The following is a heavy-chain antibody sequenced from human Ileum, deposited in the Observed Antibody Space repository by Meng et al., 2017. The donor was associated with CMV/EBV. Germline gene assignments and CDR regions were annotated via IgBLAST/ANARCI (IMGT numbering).Heavy chain of an antibody. CDR2: IDPNGNSP. J-gene: IGHJ4*02. CDR1: GYTFIKSF. V-gene: IGHV1-46*01. Sequence: SCKPSGYTFIKSFFHWVRQAPGQGLEWMARIDPNGNSPTYAQNLQGRVTMTRDTSTTTVYLDLASLTSADTAMYYCARDSPGEDKWDWGQGTMVTVSS. CDR3: ARDSPGEDKWD. D-gene: IGHD3-10*01.